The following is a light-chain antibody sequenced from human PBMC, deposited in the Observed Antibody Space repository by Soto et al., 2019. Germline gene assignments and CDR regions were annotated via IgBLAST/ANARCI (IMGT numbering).Light chain of an antibody. Sequence: QSALTQPASVSGSPGQSITISCTRTSSDVGGYNYVSWYQQHPGKAPKLMIYEVSNRPSGVSNRFSGSKSGNTASLTIYGLKAEDEADYYCSSYTSSSNVVFGGGTKLTVL. CDR1: SSDVGGYNY. V-gene: IGLV2-14*01. CDR2: EVS. J-gene: IGLJ2*01. CDR3: SSYTSSSNVV.